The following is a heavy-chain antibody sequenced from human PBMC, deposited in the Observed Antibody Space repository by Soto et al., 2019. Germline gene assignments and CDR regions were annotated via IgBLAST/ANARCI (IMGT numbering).Heavy chain of an antibody. J-gene: IGHJ4*02. D-gene: IGHD2-21*01. CDR1: GFTFYFHW. CDR3: ARENVISPYFDL. CDR2: IKEDGREQ. Sequence: GGSMRLSCLASGFTFYFHWMSLFRQAPGKRLEWVANIKEDGREQNYVDSVKGRFVISRVNSRSLLYLQMNSLRAEDTAIYYCARENVISPYFDLWGQGTLVTVSS. V-gene: IGHV3-7*05.